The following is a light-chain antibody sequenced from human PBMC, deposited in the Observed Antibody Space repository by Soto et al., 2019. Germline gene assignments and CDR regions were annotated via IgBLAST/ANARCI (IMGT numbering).Light chain of an antibody. CDR2: SAS. V-gene: IGKV1-27*01. CDR3: QKYNSALWT. Sequence: DIQMTQSPSSLSASVGDRVTITCRASQGISNYFAWYQQKPGKVPQLLIYSASVLQSGVPSRFSGSRSETDFTLYISSLQPEDVATFLCQKYNSALWTFGQGTQVEI. J-gene: IGKJ1*01. CDR1: QGISNY.